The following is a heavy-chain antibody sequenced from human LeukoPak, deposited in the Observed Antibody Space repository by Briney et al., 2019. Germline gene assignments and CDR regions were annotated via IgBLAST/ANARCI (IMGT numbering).Heavy chain of an antibody. Sequence: PSGTLSLTCAVSGGSISSSNWWSWVRQPPGKGLEWIGEIYHSGSTNYNPSLKSRVTISVDKSKNQFSLKLSSVTAADTAVYYCAKHDYYDSPFPFDPWGQGTLVTVSS. CDR1: GGSISSSNW. CDR3: AKHDYYDSPFPFDP. V-gene: IGHV4-4*02. J-gene: IGHJ5*02. D-gene: IGHD3-22*01. CDR2: IYHSGST.